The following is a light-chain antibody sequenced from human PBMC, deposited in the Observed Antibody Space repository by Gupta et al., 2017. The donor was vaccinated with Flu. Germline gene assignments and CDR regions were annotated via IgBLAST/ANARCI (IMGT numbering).Light chain of an antibody. V-gene: IGKV1-39*01. CDR3: QQSYSHA. CDR1: QGISSF. Sequence: DIQMTQSPSSLSASVGDRVTITCRTSQGISSFLNWDQQKPGKAPRLLITAASHLQSGVPSRFSGSGSGTDFTLTSSGLQPEDFATYYCQQSYSHAFGHGTKVDLK. J-gene: IGKJ3*01. CDR2: AAS.